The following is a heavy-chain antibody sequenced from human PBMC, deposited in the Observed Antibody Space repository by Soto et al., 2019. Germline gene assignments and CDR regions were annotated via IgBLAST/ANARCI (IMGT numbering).Heavy chain of an antibody. J-gene: IGHJ6*02. CDR3: ATVSYQLPRRDFWSGYFRSGYYGMDV. CDR1: GFTFSSYA. V-gene: IGHV3-23*01. Sequence: GGSLRLSCPASGFTFSSYAMSWVRQAPGRGMEWFSAMSGSGGSTYDADSVKGRFTISRHNTKNTLYLQMNSLRAEDAAVYYCATVSYQLPRRDFWSGYFRSGYYGMDVWGQGTTVTVSS. D-gene: IGHD3-3*01. CDR2: MSGSGGST.